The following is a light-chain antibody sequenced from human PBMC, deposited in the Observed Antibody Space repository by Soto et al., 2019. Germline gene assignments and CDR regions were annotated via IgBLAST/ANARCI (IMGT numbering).Light chain of an antibody. CDR3: QQTYSPSFT. J-gene: IGKJ2*01. CDR1: HTFSSF. V-gene: IGKV1-39*01. Sequence: DIQMTQSPSSLSASVGDRVTITCLASHTFSSFLNWYQQKRGMPPTLLVFGAFNLRSGVPSRFAGSGCGAEYRLTISSIQPGDFATYYCQQTYSPSFTFGQGTSLELK. CDR2: GAF.